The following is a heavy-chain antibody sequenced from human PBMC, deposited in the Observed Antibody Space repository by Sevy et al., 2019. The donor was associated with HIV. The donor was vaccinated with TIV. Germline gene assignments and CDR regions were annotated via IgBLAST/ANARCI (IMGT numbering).Heavy chain of an antibody. CDR1: GFTVSSNY. Sequence: GGSLSLSCAASGFTVSSNYMSWVRQAPGKGLEWVSVIYSGGSTYYADSVKGRFTISRDNSKNTLYLQMNSLRAEDTAVYYCARDLVSGDAFDIWGQGTMVTVSS. CDR2: IYSGGST. CDR3: ARDLVSGDAFDI. J-gene: IGHJ3*02. D-gene: IGHD1-26*01. V-gene: IGHV3-53*01.